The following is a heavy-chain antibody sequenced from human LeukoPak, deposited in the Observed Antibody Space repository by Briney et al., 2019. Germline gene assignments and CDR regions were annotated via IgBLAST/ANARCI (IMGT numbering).Heavy chain of an antibody. D-gene: IGHD6-19*01. J-gene: IGHJ4*02. Sequence: GGSLRLSCAASGFTVRSSYMSWVRQAPGKGLEWVSVIYSGGSPDYADSVKGRFTISRDNSKNTLYLQMNSLRAEGTTVYYCARGVRIAVAGYIDYWGQGTLVTVSS. CDR3: ARGVRIAVAGYIDY. CDR2: IYSGGSP. V-gene: IGHV3-53*05. CDR1: GFTVRSSY.